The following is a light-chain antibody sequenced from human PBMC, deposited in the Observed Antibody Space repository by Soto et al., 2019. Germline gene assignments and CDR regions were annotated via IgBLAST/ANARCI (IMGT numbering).Light chain of an antibody. CDR1: QSVSSN. V-gene: IGKV3-15*01. CDR3: QQHSNWPLT. J-gene: IGKJ4*01. CDR2: GAS. Sequence: EVVMTQSPATLSVSPGERATLSCRASQSVSSNLAWYQQKPGQAPRLLIHGASTRATGIPARFSGSGSGTEFSLTISSLQSEDFAVYYCQQHSNWPLTFGGGTKVDIK.